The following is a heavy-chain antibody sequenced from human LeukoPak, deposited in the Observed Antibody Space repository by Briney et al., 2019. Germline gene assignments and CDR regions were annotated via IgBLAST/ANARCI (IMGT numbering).Heavy chain of an antibody. CDR2: IYTSGTT. CDR1: GGSISSGSYY. Sequence: SETLSLTCTVSGGSISSGSYYWSWIRQPAGKGLEWIGRIYTSGTTNYNPSLKSRVTISVDTSKNQFSLKLSSVTAADTAVYYCAREGGYFGFDYWGQGTLVTVSS. J-gene: IGHJ4*02. D-gene: IGHD3-10*01. V-gene: IGHV4-61*02. CDR3: AREGGYFGFDY.